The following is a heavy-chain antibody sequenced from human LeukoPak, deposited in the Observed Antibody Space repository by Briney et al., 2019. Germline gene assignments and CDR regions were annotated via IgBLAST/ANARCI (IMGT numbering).Heavy chain of an antibody. D-gene: IGHD6-19*01. CDR3: AKDLQVSSAYHFDY. J-gene: IGHJ4*02. V-gene: IGHV3-23*01. CDR2: ISGSAGSP. Sequence: GGSLRLSCAASGFTLSNAWMNWVRQAPGKGLEWVSTISGSAGSPHYADSVRGRFTISRDNSRNTLYLQMNSLRAEDTAVYYCAKDLQVSSAYHFDYWGQGTLVSVSS. CDR1: GFTLSNAW.